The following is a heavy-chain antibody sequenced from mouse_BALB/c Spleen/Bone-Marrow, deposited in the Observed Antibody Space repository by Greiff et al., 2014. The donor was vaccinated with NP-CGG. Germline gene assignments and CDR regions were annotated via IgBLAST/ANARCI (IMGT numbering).Heavy chain of an antibody. CDR3: AYGSSYDYFDY. CDR1: GFNIKDTY. D-gene: IGHD1-1*01. J-gene: IGHJ2*01. V-gene: IGHV14-3*02. CDR2: IDPANGNT. Sequence: VQLQQSGAELVKPGASVKLSCTASGFNIKDTYMHWVKQRPEQGLEWIGRIDPANGNTKYDPKFQGKATITADTSSNTAYLQLGSLTSEDTAVYYCAYGSSYDYFDYWGQGTTLTVSS.